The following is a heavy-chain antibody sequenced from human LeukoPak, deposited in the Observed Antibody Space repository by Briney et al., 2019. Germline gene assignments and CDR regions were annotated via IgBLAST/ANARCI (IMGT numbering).Heavy chain of an antibody. CDR2: IWYDGSNK. CDR1: GFTFSSYG. D-gene: IGHD2-2*01. Sequence: AGRSLRLSCAASGFTFSSYGMQWVRQAPGKGLEWVAVIWYDGSNKYYADSVKGRFTISRDNSKNTLYLQMNSLRAEDTAVYYCAKGARWDCSSTSCYPDYWGQGTLVTVSS. J-gene: IGHJ4*02. CDR3: AKGARWDCSSTSCYPDY. V-gene: IGHV3-33*06.